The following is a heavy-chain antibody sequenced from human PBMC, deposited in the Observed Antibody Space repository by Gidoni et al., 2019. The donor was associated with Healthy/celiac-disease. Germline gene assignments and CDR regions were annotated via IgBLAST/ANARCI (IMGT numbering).Heavy chain of an antibody. CDR2: IKSKTDGGTT. CDR3: TIHEYSSSSFY. D-gene: IGHD6-6*01. Sequence: EVQLVESGGGLVKPGGSLRLSCAASGFTFSNAWMSWVRQAPGKGLEWVGRIKSKTDGGTTDYAAPVKGRFTISRDDSKNTLYLQMNSLKTEDTAVYYCTIHEYSSSSFYWGQGTLVTVSS. V-gene: IGHV3-15*01. CDR1: GFTFSNAW. J-gene: IGHJ4*02.